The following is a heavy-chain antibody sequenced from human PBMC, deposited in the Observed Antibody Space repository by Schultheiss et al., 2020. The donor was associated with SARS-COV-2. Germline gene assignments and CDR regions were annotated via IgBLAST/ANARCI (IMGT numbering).Heavy chain of an antibody. V-gene: IGHV4-39*01. CDR2: IYYSGST. CDR3: ARADLRDGHDAYDI. Sequence: SETLSLTCTVSGGSISSSSYYWGWIRQPPGKGLEGIGSIYYSGSTYDNPFLKSRVAISVDTSKNQFSLKLSSVTAADTAVYYCARADLRDGHDAYDIWGQARM. CDR1: GGSISSSSYY. J-gene: IGHJ3*02. D-gene: IGHD5-24*01.